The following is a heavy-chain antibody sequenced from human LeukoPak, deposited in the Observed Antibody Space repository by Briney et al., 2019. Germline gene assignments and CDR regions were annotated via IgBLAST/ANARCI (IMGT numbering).Heavy chain of an antibody. V-gene: IGHV4-34*01. CDR2: INHSGST. CDR3: ARGSRGSGGSYYRN. CDR1: GGSFSGYY. J-gene: IGHJ4*02. D-gene: IGHD2-15*01. Sequence: PSETLSLTCAVYGGSFSGYYWSWIRQPPGKGLEWIGEINHSGSTHYNPSLKSRVTISVDTSKNQFSLKLSSVTAADTAVYYCARGSRGSGGSYYRNWGQGTLVTVSS.